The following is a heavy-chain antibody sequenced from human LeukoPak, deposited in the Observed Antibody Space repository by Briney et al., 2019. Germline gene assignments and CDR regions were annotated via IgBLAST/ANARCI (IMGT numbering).Heavy chain of an antibody. D-gene: IGHD3-10*01. CDR3: AKHSGSGYGSDYFDY. V-gene: IGHV3-23*01. Sequence: GGSLRLSCAASGLSFRSYAMSWVRQAPGKGLEWVARLTDSGDDTYYAASVKGRFTISRDNSKNTLYVQMNSLRAEDTAVYYCAKHSGSGYGSDYFDYWGQGTRVTVSS. J-gene: IGHJ4*02. CDR1: GLSFRSYA. CDR2: LTDSGDDT.